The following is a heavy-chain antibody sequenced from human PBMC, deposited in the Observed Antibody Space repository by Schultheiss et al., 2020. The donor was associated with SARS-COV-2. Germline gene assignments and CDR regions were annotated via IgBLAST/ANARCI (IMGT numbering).Heavy chain of an antibody. J-gene: IGHJ4*02. Sequence: GGSLRLSCAASGFTFDDYAMHWVRQAPGKGLEWVSGISWNSGSIGYADSVKGRFTISRDNAKNSLYLQMNSLRAEDTAVYYCARDQSGVAGTLPHLTDYWGQGTLVTVSS. CDR2: ISWNSGSI. V-gene: IGHV3-9*01. CDR3: ARDQSGVAGTLPHLTDY. D-gene: IGHD6-19*01. CDR1: GFTFDDYA.